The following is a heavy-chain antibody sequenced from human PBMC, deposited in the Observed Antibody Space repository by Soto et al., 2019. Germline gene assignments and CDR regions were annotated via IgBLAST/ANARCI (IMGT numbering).Heavy chain of an antibody. CDR2: IDASSTHI. J-gene: IGHJ5*02. V-gene: IGHV3-21*01. Sequence: GSLRLSCAASGFSFSTYNMNWVRQAPGKGLEWVSSIDASSTHIDYADSVKGRFTISRDNGKSSLYLQMDSLRAEDTALYYCVRQQYDFLVDPWGQGTLVTVSS. D-gene: IGHD3-16*01. CDR1: GFSFSTYN. CDR3: VRQQYDFLVDP.